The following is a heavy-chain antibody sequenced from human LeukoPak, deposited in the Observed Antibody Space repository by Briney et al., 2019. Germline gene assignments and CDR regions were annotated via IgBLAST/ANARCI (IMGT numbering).Heavy chain of an antibody. CDR1: GGTFSSYA. D-gene: IGHD2-8*01. V-gene: IGHV1-69*05. CDR2: IIPIFGTA. J-gene: IGHJ4*02. Sequence: GASVKVSCKASGGTFSSYAISWVRQAPGQGLEWMGGIIPIFGTANYAQKFQGRVTITTDESTSTAYMELSSLRSDDTAVYYCARLNGGSIADFDYWGQGTLVTVSS. CDR3: ARLNGGSIADFDY.